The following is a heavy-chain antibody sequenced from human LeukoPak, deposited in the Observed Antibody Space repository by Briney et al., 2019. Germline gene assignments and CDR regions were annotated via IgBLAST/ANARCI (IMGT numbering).Heavy chain of an antibody. D-gene: IGHD7-27*01. CDR1: GYTFTSYD. CDR3: ARDHEGGTGDSDY. V-gene: IGHV1-8*01. J-gene: IGHJ4*02. CDR2: MNPNSGNT. Sequence: ASVKVSCKASGYTFTSYDINWVRQATGQGLEWMGWMNPNSGNTGYAQKFQGRVTMTRDTSTSTVYIELSSLRSEDTAVYYCARDHEGGTGDSDYWGQGTLVTVSS.